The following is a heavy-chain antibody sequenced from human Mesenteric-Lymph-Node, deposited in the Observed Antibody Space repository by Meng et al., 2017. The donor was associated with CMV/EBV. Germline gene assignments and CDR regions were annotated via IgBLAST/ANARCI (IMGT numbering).Heavy chain of an antibody. D-gene: IGHD2-15*01. Sequence: ASVKVSCKAFGYSFRTYGISWVRQAPGQGLEWMGWISAYNGNRNYGQQFQGRVTMTRDTSISTAYMELSRLTSDDTAVYYCARGLQPAGHFYGMDVWGQGTTVTVSS. CDR1: GYSFRTYG. CDR2: ISAYNGNR. J-gene: IGHJ6*02. CDR3: ARGLQPAGHFYGMDV. V-gene: IGHV1-18*01.